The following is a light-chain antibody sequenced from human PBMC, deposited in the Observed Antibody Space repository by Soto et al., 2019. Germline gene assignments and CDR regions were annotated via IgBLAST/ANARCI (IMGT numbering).Light chain of an antibody. Sequence: EIVLTQSPGTLSLSPGERATLSCRASQSVPRSYLAWYQQKPGQAPRLLIYGTSSRATGIPDRFSGSGSGTDFTLTISRLEPEDFAVYYCQQYNNWRTFGQGTKVDI. CDR2: GTS. CDR1: QSVPRSY. J-gene: IGKJ1*01. V-gene: IGKV3-20*01. CDR3: QQYNNWRT.